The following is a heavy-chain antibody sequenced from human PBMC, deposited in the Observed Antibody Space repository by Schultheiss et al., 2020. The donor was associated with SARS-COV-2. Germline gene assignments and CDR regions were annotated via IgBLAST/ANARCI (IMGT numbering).Heavy chain of an antibody. CDR1: GGTFSSNE. D-gene: IGHD3-3*01. Sequence: SVKVSCKASGGTFSSNEISWVRQAPGQGLEWMGGIMPIFGTVKYAQNFQGRVTISADRFTTTAYMELSSLRSDDTAVYYCARDRYDFWSGYVSYWYFDLWGRGTLVTVSS. J-gene: IGHJ2*01. CDR2: IMPIFGTV. V-gene: IGHV1-69*06. CDR3: ARDRYDFWSGYVSYWYFDL.